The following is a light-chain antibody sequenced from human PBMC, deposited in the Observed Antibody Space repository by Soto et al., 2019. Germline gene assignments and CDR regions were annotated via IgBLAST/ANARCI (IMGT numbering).Light chain of an antibody. V-gene: IGKV3-15*01. CDR2: GAS. CDR1: QSVSSN. J-gene: IGKJ4*01. CDR3: QQYNNLPPLT. Sequence: EIVMTQSPATLSVSPGERATLSCRASQSVSSNLAWYQQKPGQAPRLLIYGASTRATGIPARFSGSGSGTEFTLTISSLQSEDFAVYYCQQYNNLPPLTFVGVTKVEIK.